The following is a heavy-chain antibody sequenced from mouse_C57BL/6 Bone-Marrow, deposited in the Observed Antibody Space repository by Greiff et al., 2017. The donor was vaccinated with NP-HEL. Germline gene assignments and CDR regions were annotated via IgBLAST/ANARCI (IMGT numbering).Heavy chain of an antibody. Sequence: EVQGVESGAELVRPGASVKLSCTASGFNIKDDYMHWVKQRPEQGLEWIGWIDPENGDTEYASKFQGKATITADTSSNTAYLQLSSLTSEDTAVYYCTTSLSMDYWGQGTSVTVSS. CDR2: IDPENGDT. CDR3: TTSLSMDY. V-gene: IGHV14-4*01. J-gene: IGHJ4*01. D-gene: IGHD6-1*01. CDR1: GFNIKDDY.